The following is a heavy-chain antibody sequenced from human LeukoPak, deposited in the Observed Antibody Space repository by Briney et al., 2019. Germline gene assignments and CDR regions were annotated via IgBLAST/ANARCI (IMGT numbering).Heavy chain of an antibody. CDR1: GFTFSSYS. V-gene: IGHV3-48*04. CDR3: ARALNYYGSGSYYS. J-gene: IGHJ5*02. Sequence: GGSLRLSCAASGFTFSSYSMNWVRQAPGKGLEWVSYISSSSSTIYYADSVKGRFTISRDNAKNSLYLQMNSLRAEDTAVYYCARALNYYGSGSYYSWGQGTLVTVSS. CDR2: ISSSSSTI. D-gene: IGHD3-10*01.